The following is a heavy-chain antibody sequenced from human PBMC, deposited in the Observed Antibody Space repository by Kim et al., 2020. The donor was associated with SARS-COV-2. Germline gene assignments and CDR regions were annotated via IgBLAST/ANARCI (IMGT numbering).Heavy chain of an antibody. CDR1: GYTISRSAYY. D-gene: IGHD3-9*01. J-gene: IGHJ4*02. CDR3: ARQKLEAGYSVSFDI. Sequence: SETLSLTCTVSGYTISRSAYYWSWVRQLPGKGVEWIAYIYYSGNKFYNPSLKSRITTSVDGSKNQFSLKLTSVTAADTAIYYCARQKLEAGYSVSFDIWGPGTLVTVSS. V-gene: IGHV4-31*03. CDR2: IYYSGNK.